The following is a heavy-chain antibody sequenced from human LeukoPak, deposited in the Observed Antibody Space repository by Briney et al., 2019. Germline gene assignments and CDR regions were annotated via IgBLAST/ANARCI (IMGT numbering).Heavy chain of an antibody. CDR2: INSGGLT. V-gene: IGHV3-23*01. CDR1: GFTFNNYD. J-gene: IGHJ5*02. Sequence: AGGSLRLSCVASGFTFNNYDMAWVRQAPGKGLERVSAINSGGLTSYAESVKGRFTISRGISKSTLYLQMNSLRVEDTALYYCARRPGGESAPYDRWGQGTLVTVSS. CDR3: ARRPGGESAPYDR. D-gene: IGHD3-16*01.